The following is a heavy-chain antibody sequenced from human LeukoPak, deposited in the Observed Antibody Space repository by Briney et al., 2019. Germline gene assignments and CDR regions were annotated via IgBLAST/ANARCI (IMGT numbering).Heavy chain of an antibody. CDR2: IYYSGSI. D-gene: IGHD3-22*01. CDR1: GASISIYY. V-gene: IGHV4-59*01. Sequence: SETLSLTCTVSGASISIYYWSWIRQPPGKGREWIGDIYYSGSIKYNPSLKSRVTMSVDTSKNQFYLKLSSVTAADTAIYSCARENPSGYYHRPIDYWGQGTLVTVSS. CDR3: ARENPSGYYHRPIDY. J-gene: IGHJ4*02.